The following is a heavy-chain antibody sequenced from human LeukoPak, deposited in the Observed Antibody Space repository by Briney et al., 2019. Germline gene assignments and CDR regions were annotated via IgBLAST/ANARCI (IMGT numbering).Heavy chain of an antibody. Sequence: PSETLSLTCTVSGGSISSYYWTWIRQSPGKGLEWIGFFHHSGSTNYNPSFKSRVTISADTSNNHFSLRLTSVTAADTAVYYCAGEWLPDKNDFWGQGTLVTVSS. CDR1: GGSISSYY. D-gene: IGHD5-24*01. CDR2: FHHSGST. V-gene: IGHV4-59*01. CDR3: AGEWLPDKNDF. J-gene: IGHJ4*02.